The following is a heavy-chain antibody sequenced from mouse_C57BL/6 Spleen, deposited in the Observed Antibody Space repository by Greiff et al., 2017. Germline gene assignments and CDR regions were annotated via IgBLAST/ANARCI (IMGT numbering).Heavy chain of an antibody. Sequence: EVQLVESGGGLVQPGGSLTLSCAASGFTFSDYYMYWVRQTPEKRLEWVAYISNGGGSTYYPDTVKGRFTLSRDNAKNTLYLQMSRLKSEDTAMYYCARHPHDSSGAVGYWGQGTLVTVSA. CDR1: GFTFSDYY. V-gene: IGHV5-12*01. CDR2: ISNGGGST. D-gene: IGHD3-2*02. J-gene: IGHJ3*01. CDR3: ARHPHDSSGAVGY.